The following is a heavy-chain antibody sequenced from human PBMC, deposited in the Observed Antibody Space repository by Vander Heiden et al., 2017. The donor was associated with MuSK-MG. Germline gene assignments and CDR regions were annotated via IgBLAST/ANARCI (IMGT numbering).Heavy chain of an antibody. V-gene: IGHV3-23*01. CDR2: ISGSGGST. Sequence: EVQLLESGGGLVQPGGSLRLSCAASGFTFSSYAMSWVRQAPGKGLEWVSAISGSGGSTYYADSVKGRFTISRDNSKNTLYLQMNSLRAEDTAVYYCAKGGPYYYGSGSNYYFDYWGQGTLVTVSS. D-gene: IGHD3-10*01. CDR3: AKGGPYYYGSGSNYYFDY. J-gene: IGHJ4*02. CDR1: GFTFSSYA.